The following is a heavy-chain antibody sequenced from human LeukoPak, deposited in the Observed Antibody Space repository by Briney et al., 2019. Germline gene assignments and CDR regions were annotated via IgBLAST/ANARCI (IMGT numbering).Heavy chain of an antibody. J-gene: IGHJ4*02. CDR3: ARDRRGYYGSSGYFDF. CDR2: IHYSGRT. Sequence: SETLSLTCTVSGDSVSSDSYYWSWIRQPPGKGLEWIGYIHYSGRTKYNPSLKSRVTISVDTSKNQFSLKLSSVTAADTAVYYCARDRRGYYGSSGYFDFWGQGTLLTVSS. D-gene: IGHD3-22*01. CDR1: GDSVSSDSYY. V-gene: IGHV4-61*01.